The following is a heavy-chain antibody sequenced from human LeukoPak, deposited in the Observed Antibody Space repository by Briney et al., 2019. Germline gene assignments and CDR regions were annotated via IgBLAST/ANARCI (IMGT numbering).Heavy chain of an antibody. CDR1: GFTFSNYA. V-gene: IGHV3-23*01. Sequence: PGGSLRLSCAASGFTFSNYAMSWVRQAPGKGLEWVSAISGSGGSTYYADSVKGRFTISRDNSKNTLFLQMISLRAEDTALYYCARAYYDDVWGSYRFYNYWGQGSLVTVSS. J-gene: IGHJ4*02. CDR2: ISGSGGST. D-gene: IGHD3-16*02. CDR3: ARAYYDDVWGSYRFYNY.